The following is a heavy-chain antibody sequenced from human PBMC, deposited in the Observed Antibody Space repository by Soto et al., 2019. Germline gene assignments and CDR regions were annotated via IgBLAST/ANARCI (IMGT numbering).Heavy chain of an antibody. Sequence: PGGCLRLSCAAAGFTFSSYGMHWVRQAPGKGLEWVAVISYDGSNKYYADSVKGRFTISRDNSKNTLYLQMNSLRAEDTAVHYCAKSGSYYDFWYFDLWGRGTLVTVSS. J-gene: IGHJ2*01. CDR3: AKSGSYYDFWYFDL. V-gene: IGHV3-30*18. D-gene: IGHD1-26*01. CDR2: ISYDGSNK. CDR1: GFTFSSYG.